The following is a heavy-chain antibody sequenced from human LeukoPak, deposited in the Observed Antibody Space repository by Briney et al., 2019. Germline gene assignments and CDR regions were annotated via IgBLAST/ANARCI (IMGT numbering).Heavy chain of an antibody. D-gene: IGHD6-19*01. CDR3: AREKGSGWFYYSDY. V-gene: IGHV4-59*01. CDR1: GASISGYF. CDR2: IYYSGST. Sequence: PSETLSLTCTVSGASISGYFWNWIRQPPGKGLEWIGYIYYSGSTNYNPSLKSRVTISVDTSKNQFSLKLSSVTAADTAVYYCAREKGSGWFYYSDYWGQGTLVTVSS. J-gene: IGHJ4*02.